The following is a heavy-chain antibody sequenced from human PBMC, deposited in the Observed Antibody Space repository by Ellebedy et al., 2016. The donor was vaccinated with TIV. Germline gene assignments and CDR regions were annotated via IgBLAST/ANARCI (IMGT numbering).Heavy chain of an antibody. CDR2: ISSSGSTI. Sequence: GESLKISCAASGFTFSDYYMSWIRQAPGKGLEWVSYISSSGSTIYYADSVKGRFPISRDNAKNSLYLQMNSLRAEDTAVYYCARKVPAPTTVPPNWYFDLWGRGTLVTVSS. CDR1: GFTFSDYY. J-gene: IGHJ2*01. CDR3: ARKVPAPTTVPPNWYFDL. D-gene: IGHD4-17*01. V-gene: IGHV3-11*04.